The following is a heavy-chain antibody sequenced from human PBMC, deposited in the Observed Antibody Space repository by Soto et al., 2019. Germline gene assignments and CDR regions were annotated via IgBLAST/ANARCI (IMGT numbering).Heavy chain of an antibody. Sequence: QLQLQESGSGLVKPSQTLSLTYAVSGGSISSGGYSWSWIRQPPGKGLEWIGYIYHSGSTYYNPSLKSRVTISVDRSKNQFSLKLSSVTAADTAVYYCARGRPFQIGGKGDWFDPWGQGTLVTVSS. J-gene: IGHJ5*02. CDR3: ARGRPFQIGGKGDWFDP. CDR1: GGSISSGGYS. V-gene: IGHV4-30-2*01. CDR2: IYHSGST. D-gene: IGHD3-16*01.